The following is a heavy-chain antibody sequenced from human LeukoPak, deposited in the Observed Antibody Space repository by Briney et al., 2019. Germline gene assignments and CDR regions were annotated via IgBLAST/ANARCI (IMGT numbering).Heavy chain of an antibody. CDR2: ISSSGSTI. J-gene: IGHJ4*02. D-gene: IGHD6-13*01. V-gene: IGHV3-48*03. CDR3: ARPVPDSSSWYYFDY. CDR1: GFTFSSYE. Sequence: GGSLRLSCAASGFTFSSYEMNWVRQAPGNGLEWVSYISSSGSTIYYADSVKGRFTISRDNAKNSLYLQMNSLRAEDTAVYYCARPVPDSSSWYYFDYWGQGTLVTVSS.